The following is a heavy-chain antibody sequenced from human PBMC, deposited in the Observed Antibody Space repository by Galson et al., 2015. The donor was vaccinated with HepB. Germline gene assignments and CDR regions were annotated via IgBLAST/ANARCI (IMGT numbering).Heavy chain of an antibody. Sequence: SVKVSCKVSGYTLTEFSMHWVRQAPGGRLEWLGGFDPENSGTIYAQKFRGRVTMTEDASTDTAYMQLSRLRSEDTAIYYCATSNYDFNSGLFDYWGQGTLVTVSS. CDR3: ATSNYDFNSGLFDY. CDR1: GYTLTEFS. V-gene: IGHV1-24*01. CDR2: FDPENSGT. D-gene: IGHD3-3*01. J-gene: IGHJ4*02.